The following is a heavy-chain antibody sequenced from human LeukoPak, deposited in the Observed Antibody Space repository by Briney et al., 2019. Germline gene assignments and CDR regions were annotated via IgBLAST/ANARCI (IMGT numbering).Heavy chain of an antibody. Sequence: GGALRLSCAASGFSFRWYWMHWVRQAPGKGLVWVSDIDSDGTTTRYADSVNGRFTISRDNANNKLYLQMNSLRDEDTAVYYCARANGPPIDWGQGTLVTVSS. CDR1: GFSFRWYW. V-gene: IGHV3-74*01. CDR2: IDSDGTTT. D-gene: IGHD2-15*01. CDR3: ARANGPPID. J-gene: IGHJ1*01.